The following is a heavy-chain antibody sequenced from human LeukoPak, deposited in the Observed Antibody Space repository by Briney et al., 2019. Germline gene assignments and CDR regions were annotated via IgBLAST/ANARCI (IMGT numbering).Heavy chain of an antibody. Sequence: GGSLRLSCAASGFTFSSYAMSWVRQAPGKWLEWVSAISGSGGSTYYADSVKGRFTISRDNSNNTLYLQMNSLRAEDTAVYYCAKDSDYYGSGLNWFDPWGQGTLVTVSS. CDR1: GFTFSSYA. D-gene: IGHD3-10*01. J-gene: IGHJ5*02. V-gene: IGHV3-23*01. CDR3: AKDSDYYGSGLNWFDP. CDR2: ISGSGGST.